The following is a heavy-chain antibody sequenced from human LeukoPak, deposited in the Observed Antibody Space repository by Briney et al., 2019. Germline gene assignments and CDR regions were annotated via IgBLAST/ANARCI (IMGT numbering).Heavy chain of an antibody. CDR3: ARDHVLLWFGDPYYYMDV. J-gene: IGHJ6*03. V-gene: IGHV3-48*03. D-gene: IGHD3-10*01. CDR1: GFTFSSYD. Sequence: GGSLRLSCAASGFTFSSYDMNWVRQTPGKGLEWISFISSSGSTIYYANFVKGRFTISRDNAENSLYLQINSLRGEDTAVYYCARDHVLLWFGDPYYYMDVWGKGTTVTISS. CDR2: ISSSGSTI.